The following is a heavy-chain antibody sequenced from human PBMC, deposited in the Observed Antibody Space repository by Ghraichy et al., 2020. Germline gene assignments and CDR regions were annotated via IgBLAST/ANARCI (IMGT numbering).Heavy chain of an antibody. D-gene: IGHD2-8*01. CDR1: GFTFSSYW. CDR3: ARESVLMVYAIFDY. Sequence: GSLRLSCAASGFTFSSYWMSWVRQAPGKGLEWVANIKQDGSEKYYVDSVKGRFTISRDNAKNSLYLQMNSLRAEDTAVYYCARESVLMVYAIFDYWGQGTLVTVAS. J-gene: IGHJ4*02. CDR2: IKQDGSEK. V-gene: IGHV3-7*01.